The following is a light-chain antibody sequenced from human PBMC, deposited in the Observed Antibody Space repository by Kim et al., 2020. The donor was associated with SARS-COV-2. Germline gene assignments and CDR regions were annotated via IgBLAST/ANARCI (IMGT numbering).Light chain of an antibody. J-gene: IGKJ2*01. CDR3: QQYSNWPPYT. V-gene: IGKV3-15*01. CDR1: QSVDSN. Sequence: EIVMTQSPATLSVSPGERVTLSCRASQSVDSNLAWYQQKPGQAPRLLIYGASTRATDIPARFSGSGSGTEFTLIISSLQSEDFAVYYCQQYSNWPPYTVGQGTKLEI. CDR2: GAS.